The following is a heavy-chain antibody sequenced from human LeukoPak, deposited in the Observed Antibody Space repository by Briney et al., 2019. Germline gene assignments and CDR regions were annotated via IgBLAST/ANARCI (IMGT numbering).Heavy chain of an antibody. D-gene: IGHD3-10*01. J-gene: IGHJ4*02. V-gene: IGHV1-2*02. CDR2: INPNSGGT. CDR1: GYTFTGYY. CDR3: ARGTYYYGSGSYQNDY. Sequence: GAPVKVSCKASGYTFTGYYMHWVRQAPGQGLEWMGWINPNSGGTNYAQKFQGRVTMTRDTSISTAYMELSRLRSDDTAVYYCARGTYYYGSGSYQNDYWGQGTLVTVSS.